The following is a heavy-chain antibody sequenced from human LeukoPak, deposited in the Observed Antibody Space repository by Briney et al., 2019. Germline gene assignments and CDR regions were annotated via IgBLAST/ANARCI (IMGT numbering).Heavy chain of an antibody. Sequence: PSETLSLTCAVYSGSFSGYYWSWIRQPPGKGLEWIGEINHSGSTNYNPSLKSRVTISVDTSKNQLSLKLSSVTAADTAVYYCARRCLHRIISTRACAFDIWGQGTMVTVSS. D-gene: IGHD2-2*01. CDR2: INHSGST. V-gene: IGHV4-34*01. J-gene: IGHJ3*02. CDR3: ARRCLHRIISTRACAFDI. CDR1: SGSFSGYY.